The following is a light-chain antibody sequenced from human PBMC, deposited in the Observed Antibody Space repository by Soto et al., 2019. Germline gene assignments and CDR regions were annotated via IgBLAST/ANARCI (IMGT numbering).Light chain of an antibody. CDR1: QSVSSSY. CDR3: QKYVSTPWT. V-gene: IGKV3-20*01. J-gene: IGKJ1*01. CDR2: GAS. Sequence: EIVLTQSPGTLSLSPGERATLSCRASQSVSSSYLAWYQQKPGQAPRPLIYGASNRAIGIPDRFSGSGYGTDFTLTISRLEPEDFAVYYCQKYVSTPWTFGQGTKVEIK.